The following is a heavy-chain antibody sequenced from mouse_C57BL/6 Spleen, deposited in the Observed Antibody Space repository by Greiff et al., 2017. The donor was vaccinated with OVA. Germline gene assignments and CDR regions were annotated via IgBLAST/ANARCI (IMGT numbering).Heavy chain of an antibody. Sequence: VQLQQPGAELVRPGSSLKLSCKASGYTFTSYWMHWVKQRPIQGLEWIGNIDPSDSETHYNPKFKDKATLTVDKSSSTAYRQLSSLTSEDSAVYYCARSYSAWFAYWGQGTLVTVSA. CDR3: ARSYSAWFAY. V-gene: IGHV1-52*01. CDR1: GYTFTSYW. CDR2: IDPSDSET. D-gene: IGHD2-10*01. J-gene: IGHJ3*01.